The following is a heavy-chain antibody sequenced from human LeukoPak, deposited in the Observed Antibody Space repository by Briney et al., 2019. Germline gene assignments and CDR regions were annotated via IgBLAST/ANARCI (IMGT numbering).Heavy chain of an antibody. CDR3: ASTYCSSTSCRHNWFDP. Sequence: PSGTLSLTCAVSGGSISSSNWWSWVRQPPGKGLEWIGEIYHSGSTNYNPSLKSRVTISVDKSKNQFSLKLSSVTAADTAVYYCASTYCSSTSCRHNWFDPWGQGTLVTVSS. J-gene: IGHJ5*02. CDR1: GGSISSSNW. D-gene: IGHD2-2*01. V-gene: IGHV4-4*02. CDR2: IYHSGST.